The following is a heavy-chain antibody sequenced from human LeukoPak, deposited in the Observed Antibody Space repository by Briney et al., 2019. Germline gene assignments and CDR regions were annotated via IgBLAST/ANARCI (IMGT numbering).Heavy chain of an antibody. CDR1: GGSISSSSYY. CDR3: ARLVRGVIFSY. D-gene: IGHD3-10*01. Sequence: SETLSLTCTVSGGSISSSSYYWGWIRQPPGKGLEWIGSIYYSGSTYYNPSLKSRVTISVDTSKNQFSLKLSSVTAADTAVYYCARLVRGVIFSYWGQGTLVTASS. V-gene: IGHV4-39*01. J-gene: IGHJ4*02. CDR2: IYYSGST.